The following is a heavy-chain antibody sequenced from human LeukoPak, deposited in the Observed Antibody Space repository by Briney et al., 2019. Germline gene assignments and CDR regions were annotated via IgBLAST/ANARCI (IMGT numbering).Heavy chain of an antibody. V-gene: IGHV1-69*04. D-gene: IGHD1-26*01. Sequence: SVKVSCKASGGTFSSYAISWVRQAPGQGLEWMGRIIPILGIANYAQKFQGRVTMTTDTSTSTAYMELRSLRSDDTAVYYCARDATWGPNEGGDYWDQGTLVTVSS. CDR3: ARDATWGPNEGGDY. CDR1: GGTFSSYA. J-gene: IGHJ4*02. CDR2: IIPILGIA.